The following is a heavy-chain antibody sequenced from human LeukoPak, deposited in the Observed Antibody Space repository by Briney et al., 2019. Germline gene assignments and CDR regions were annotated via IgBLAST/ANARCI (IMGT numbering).Heavy chain of an antibody. J-gene: IGHJ5*02. CDR1: GGSISSYY. CDR3: ARRLLLTDWFDP. V-gene: IGHV4-59*01. Sequence: SETLSLTCIVSGGSISSYYWSWIRQPPGKGLKWIGYISDSGSTNYNPSLKSRVTISVDTSKNQFSLKLSSVTAADTAVYYCARRLLLTDWFDPWGQGTLVTVSS. D-gene: IGHD3-10*01. CDR2: ISDSGST.